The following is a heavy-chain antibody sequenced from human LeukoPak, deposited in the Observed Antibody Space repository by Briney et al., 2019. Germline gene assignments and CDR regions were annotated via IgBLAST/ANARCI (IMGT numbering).Heavy chain of an antibody. D-gene: IGHD5-24*01. V-gene: IGHV3-23*01. J-gene: IGHJ3*02. CDR1: GFTFNNYA. CDR2: IRGDGDGT. Sequence: GGSLRLSCAASGFTFNNYAMAWVRQGPGKGLEWVSPIRGDGDGTYYADFVKGRFTISRDNSKNTLFLQMNSLRADDTAIYYCARDRRDDYDYGAFDIWGQGTMVTVSS. CDR3: ARDRRDDYDYGAFDI.